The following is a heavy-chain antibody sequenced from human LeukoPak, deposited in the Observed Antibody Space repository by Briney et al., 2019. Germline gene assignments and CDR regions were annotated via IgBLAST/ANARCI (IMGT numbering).Heavy chain of an antibody. CDR2: IYVGDSDI. Sequence: GESLKISCKASGYSFTNYWIAWVRQMPGRGLEWMGIIYVGDSDIRYSPSFQGQVTISVDRSITTAYLQWRSLKDSDTAMYFCARPGDYYGIDVWGQGTTVIVSS. V-gene: IGHV5-51*01. J-gene: IGHJ6*02. D-gene: IGHD4-17*01. CDR3: ARPGDYYGIDV. CDR1: GYSFTNYW.